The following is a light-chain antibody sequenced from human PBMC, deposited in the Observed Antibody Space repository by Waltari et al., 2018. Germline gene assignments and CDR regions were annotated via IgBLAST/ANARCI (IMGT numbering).Light chain of an antibody. CDR2: KFS. J-gene: IGKJ1*01. V-gene: IGKV2-30*01. CDR3: MQGTHWPWT. Sequence: DVVLTQSPLSLXVTLGQPASXAXXXXQILLYTDGNTYLGCFHKMPGQSPRRLTYKFSNRASGGPDRFSVSGSGTDFTLKISRVEAEDVGVYYCMQGTHWPWTFGQGTKVEIK. CDR1: QILLYTDGNTY.